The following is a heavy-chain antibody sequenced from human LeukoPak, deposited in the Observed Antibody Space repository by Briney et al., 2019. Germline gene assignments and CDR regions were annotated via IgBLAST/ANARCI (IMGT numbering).Heavy chain of an antibody. CDR2: INAGNGNT. J-gene: IGHJ4*02. CDR3: AREGVGVFDY. CDR1: GYTFTSYA. Sequence: ASVKVSCKASGYTFTSYAMHWVRQAPGQRLEWMGWINAGNGNTKYSRKFQGRVTITRDTSASTAYMELSSLRSEDTAVYYCAREGVGVFDYWGQGTLVTVSS. V-gene: IGHV1-3*01. D-gene: IGHD3-10*01.